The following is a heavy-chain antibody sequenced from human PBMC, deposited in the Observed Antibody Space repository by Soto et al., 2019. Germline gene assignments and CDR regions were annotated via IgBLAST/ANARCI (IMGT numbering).Heavy chain of an antibody. CDR3: ARGGSSWSAEYYQH. Sequence: SVKVSCKASGGTFSSYAISWVRQAPGQGLEWMGGIIPIFGTANYAQKFQGRVTMTTDTSTSTVYMELRSLRLDDTAVYYCARGGSSWSAEYYQHWGQGTLVTVSS. D-gene: IGHD6-13*01. CDR1: GGTFSSYA. CDR2: IIPIFGTA. J-gene: IGHJ1*01. V-gene: IGHV1-69*05.